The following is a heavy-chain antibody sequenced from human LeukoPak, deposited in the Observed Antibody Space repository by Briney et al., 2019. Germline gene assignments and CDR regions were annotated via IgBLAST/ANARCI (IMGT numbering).Heavy chain of an antibody. CDR1: GFTFNNYA. D-gene: IGHD3-3*01. J-gene: IGHJ4*02. CDR2: ITGSGGAT. CDR3: AKKRTYYDSWSGFAMDY. V-gene: IGHV3-23*01. Sequence: PGGSLRLSCVASGFTFNNYAMTWVRQAPGKGLEWVPAITGSGGATYYADSVKGRFTISRDNSKNTLYLQMTSLGAEDTAVYYCAKKRTYYDSWSGFAMDYWGQGALVTVSS.